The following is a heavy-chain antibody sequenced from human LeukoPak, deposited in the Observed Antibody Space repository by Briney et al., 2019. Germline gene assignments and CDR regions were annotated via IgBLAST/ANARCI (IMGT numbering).Heavy chain of an antibody. J-gene: IGHJ4*02. D-gene: IGHD6-6*01. Sequence: GASVKVSCKASGYTFTGYYMHWVRQAPGQGLEWMGWINPNSGGTNYAQKFQGRVTMTRDTSISTAYMELSRLRSDDTAVYYCARSPFIAALPFAFDYWGQGTLVTVSS. V-gene: IGHV1-2*02. CDR1: GYTFTGYY. CDR3: ARSPFIAALPFAFDY. CDR2: INPNSGGT.